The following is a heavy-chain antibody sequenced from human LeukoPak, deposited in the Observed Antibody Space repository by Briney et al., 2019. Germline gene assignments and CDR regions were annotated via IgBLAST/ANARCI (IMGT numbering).Heavy chain of an antibody. CDR2: ISAYNGNT. Sequence: ASVKVSCKASGYTFTSYGISWVRQAPGQGLEWMGWISAYNGNTNYAQKLQGRVTMTTDTSTSTAYMELRSLRSDDTAVYYCARANNYDFWSGYYFRVWFDPWGQGTLVTVSS. J-gene: IGHJ5*02. D-gene: IGHD3-3*01. CDR3: ARANNYDFWSGYYFRVWFDP. CDR1: GYTFTSYG. V-gene: IGHV1-18*01.